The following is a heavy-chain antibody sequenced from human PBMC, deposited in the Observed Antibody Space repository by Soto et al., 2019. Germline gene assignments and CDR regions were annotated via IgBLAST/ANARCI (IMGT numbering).Heavy chain of an antibody. D-gene: IGHD3-9*01. CDR3: AKGARILTGYYFPSRDYYGMDV. CDR1: GFTFSSYG. Sequence: GSLRLSCAASGFTFSSYGMHWVRQAPGKGLEWVAVISYDGSNKYYADSVKGRFTISRDNSKNTLYLQMNSLRAEDTALYYCAKGARILTGYYFPSRDYYGMDVWGQGTTVTVSS. V-gene: IGHV3-30*18. J-gene: IGHJ6*02. CDR2: ISYDGSNK.